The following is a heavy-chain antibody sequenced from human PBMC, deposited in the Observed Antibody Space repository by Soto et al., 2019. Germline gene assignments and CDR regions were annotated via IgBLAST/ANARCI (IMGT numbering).Heavy chain of an antibody. CDR3: AKDTNHGITTFGGVAVKGTSFDS. Sequence: EVQLVESGGGLVQPGRSLRLSCAASGFTFDHFAMHWVRQTPGKGPEWVSGISWNSGNIGYADSVKGRFAISRDNAKNSLYLQMNSLRAEDTALYYCAKDTNHGITTFGGVAVKGTSFDSWGQGTLVTVSS. D-gene: IGHD3-16*02. CDR1: GFTFDHFA. CDR2: ISWNSGNI. V-gene: IGHV3-9*01. J-gene: IGHJ4*02.